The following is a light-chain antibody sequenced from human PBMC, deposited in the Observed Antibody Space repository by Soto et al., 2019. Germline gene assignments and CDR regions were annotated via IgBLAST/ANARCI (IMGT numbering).Light chain of an antibody. V-gene: IGLV2-11*01. CDR1: SSDVGGYNY. CDR2: DVS. Sequence: QSALTQPRSVSGSPGQSVTISCTGTSSDVGGYNYVSWYQQHPGKAPKLMIYDVSKRPSGGPDRFSGSKSGNTASLTISGLQAEDEADYYCCSYAGSYTVVFGGGTKQTVL. J-gene: IGLJ2*01. CDR3: CSYAGSYTVV.